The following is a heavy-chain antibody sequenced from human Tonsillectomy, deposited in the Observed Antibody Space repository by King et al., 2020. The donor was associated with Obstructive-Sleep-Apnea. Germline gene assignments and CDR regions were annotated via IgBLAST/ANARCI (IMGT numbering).Heavy chain of an antibody. D-gene: IGHD6-19*01. Sequence: VQLVESGGGLVQPGGSLRLSCAASGFTFSTYSMNWVRQAPGKGLEGVSYIIGSSSTIYYADSVKGRFTISRDNAKNSLYLQMNSLRAEDTAVYYCVGWVSYWGQGTLVTVSS. V-gene: IGHV3-48*04. J-gene: IGHJ4*02. CDR3: VGWVSY. CDR2: IIGSSSTI. CDR1: GFTFSTYS.